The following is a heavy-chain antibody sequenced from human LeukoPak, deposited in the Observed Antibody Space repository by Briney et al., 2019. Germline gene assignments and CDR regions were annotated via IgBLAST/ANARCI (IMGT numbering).Heavy chain of an antibody. V-gene: IGHV4-31*03. CDR3: ARQRDTMIRGGGNWFDP. D-gene: IGHD3-10*01. CDR1: GGSISSGGYY. J-gene: IGHJ5*02. Sequence: SETLSLTCTVSGGSISSGGYYWSWIRQHPGKGLEWIGYIYYSGSTYYNPSLKSRVTISVDTSKNQFSLKLSSVTAADTAVYYCARQRDTMIRGGGNWFDPWGQGTLVTVSS. CDR2: IYYSGST.